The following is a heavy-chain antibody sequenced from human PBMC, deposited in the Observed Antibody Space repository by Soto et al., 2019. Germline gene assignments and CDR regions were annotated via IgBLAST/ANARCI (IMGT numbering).Heavy chain of an antibody. Sequence: QVQLVQSGAEVKKPGASVKVSCKASGYTFTSYDINWVRQATGQGLEWMGWMNPNSGNTGYAQKFQGRVTMTRNTSISTAYMELSSLRSEDTAVYYCARRPTPVVYYYYYGMDVWGQGTTVTVSS. CDR1: GYTFTSYD. V-gene: IGHV1-8*01. CDR2: MNPNSGNT. D-gene: IGHD4-17*01. CDR3: ARRPTPVVYYYYYGMDV. J-gene: IGHJ6*02.